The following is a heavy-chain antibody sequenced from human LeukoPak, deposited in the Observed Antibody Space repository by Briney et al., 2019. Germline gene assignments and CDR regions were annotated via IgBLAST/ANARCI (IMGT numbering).Heavy chain of an antibody. J-gene: IGHJ4*02. D-gene: IGHD6-13*01. V-gene: IGHV3-66*01. Sequence: GGSLRLSCAVSGFTVSSNYMSWVRQAPGKGLEWVSIIYSGGSTYYADSVKGRFTISRDNSKNTLYLQMNSLRAEDTAVYYCARVGYTGTWYSSPPFDYWGQGTLVTVSS. CDR3: ARVGYTGTWYSSPPFDY. CDR1: GFTVSSNY. CDR2: IYSGGST.